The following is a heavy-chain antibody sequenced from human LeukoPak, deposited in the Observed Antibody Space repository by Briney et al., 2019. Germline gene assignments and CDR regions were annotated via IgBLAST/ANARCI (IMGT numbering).Heavy chain of an antibody. J-gene: IGHJ6*03. Sequence: SETLSLTCTVSGASISSYYWSWIRQPAGKGLEWIGRIDASGNPNYNPSLRSRLTMSVDTSKNQFSLNLRFVTAADTAVFYCARGFGYSTSSRLGYYYFYMDVWGIGTTVTVSS. CDR3: ARGFGYSTSSRLGYYYFYMDV. D-gene: IGHD6-6*01. V-gene: IGHV4-4*07. CDR2: IDASGNP. CDR1: GASISSYY.